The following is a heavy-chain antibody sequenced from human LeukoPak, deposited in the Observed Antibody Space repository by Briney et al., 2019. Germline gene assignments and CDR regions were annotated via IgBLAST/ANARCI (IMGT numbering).Heavy chain of an antibody. J-gene: IGHJ4*02. CDR3: AKGIGSYYVADY. V-gene: IGHV3-23*01. Sequence: PGGSLRLSCAASGLTFSDYSMTWVRQAPGKGLFWVSGISAGGGSTYYADSVKGRFSISRDNSRNTLYLQMNSLRAEDTAVYYCAKGIGSYYVADYWGQGTLVTVSS. CDR2: ISAGGGST. D-gene: IGHD1-26*01. CDR1: GLTFSDYS.